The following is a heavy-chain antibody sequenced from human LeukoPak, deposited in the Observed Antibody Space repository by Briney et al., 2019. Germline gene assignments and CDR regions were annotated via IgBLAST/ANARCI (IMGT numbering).Heavy chain of an antibody. CDR3: ARRGSYDILTNPFDY. Sequence: GASLQISCKGSGYSFTSYWIGWVRQLPGKGLEWMGIIYPGDSDTRYSPSFQGQVTISTDKSISTAYLQWSSLKASDTAMYLCARRGSYDILTNPFDYWGQGTLVTVSS. CDR2: IYPGDSDT. V-gene: IGHV5-51*01. D-gene: IGHD3-9*01. CDR1: GYSFTSYW. J-gene: IGHJ4*02.